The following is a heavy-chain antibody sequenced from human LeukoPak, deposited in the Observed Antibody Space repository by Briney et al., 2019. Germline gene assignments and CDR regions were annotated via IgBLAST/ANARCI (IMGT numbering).Heavy chain of an antibody. CDR2: IYYSGST. D-gene: IGHD3-22*01. CDR3: ARGPLHYDSSGYFPYYYYYYMDV. J-gene: IGHJ6*03. V-gene: IGHV4-31*03. Sequence: SQTLSLTCTVSGGSISSGGYYWSWIRQHPGKGLEWIGYIYYSGSTYYNPSLKSRVTISVDTSESQFSLKLSSVTAADTAVYYCARGPLHYDSSGYFPYYYYYYMDVWGKGTTVTVSS. CDR1: GGSISSGGYY.